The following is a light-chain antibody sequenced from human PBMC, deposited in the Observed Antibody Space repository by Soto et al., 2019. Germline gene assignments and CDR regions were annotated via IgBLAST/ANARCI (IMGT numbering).Light chain of an antibody. V-gene: IGKV3-15*01. CDR1: QAIGDT. J-gene: IGKJ4*01. CDR2: DTS. CDR3: QPCNNWPLT. Sequence: EVVTKQSPATLSASPGEGATLSCRASQAIGDTLAWYQHQPGQTPRPLIYDTSTRPTGVPTRFSASRSRTEFTLTICCLQSEDWAFYYCQPCNNWPLTFGGGTKVDIK.